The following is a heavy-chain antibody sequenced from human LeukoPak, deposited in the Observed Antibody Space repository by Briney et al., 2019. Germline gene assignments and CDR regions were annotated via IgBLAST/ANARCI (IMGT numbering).Heavy chain of an antibody. Sequence: GGSLRLSCAASGFTFSSSAMSWVRQVPGKGLEWVAVIWYDGSNKYYADSVKGRFTISRDNSKNTLYLQMNSLRAEDTAVYYCARVATVSNAFDIWGQGTMVTASS. CDR2: IWYDGSNK. CDR3: ARVATVSNAFDI. V-gene: IGHV3-33*08. J-gene: IGHJ3*02. D-gene: IGHD4-17*01. CDR1: GFTFSSSA.